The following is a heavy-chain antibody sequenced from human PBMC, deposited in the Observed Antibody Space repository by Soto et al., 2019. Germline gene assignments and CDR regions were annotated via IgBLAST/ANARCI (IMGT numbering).Heavy chain of an antibody. Sequence: QVQLVESGGGVVQPGRSLTLSCAASGFTFSSYGMQWVRQAPGQGLQWVAVIWYDGSNKYYADSVKGRFTISRDNSKNTLYLQMNSLRAEDTAVYYGARGEGGYYWNPGDYWGQGTRVTVSS. D-gene: IGHD3-10*01. CDR1: GFTFSSYG. J-gene: IGHJ4*02. CDR3: ARGEGGYYWNPGDY. CDR2: IWYDGSNK. V-gene: IGHV3-33*01.